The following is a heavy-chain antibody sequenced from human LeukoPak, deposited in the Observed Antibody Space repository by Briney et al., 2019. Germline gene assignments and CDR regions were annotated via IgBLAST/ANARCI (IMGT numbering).Heavy chain of an antibody. V-gene: IGHV5-51*01. CDR3: ARQDDYVWGSYRSPNFDY. Sequence: PGESLKISCKGSGYSFTSYWIGWVRQMPGKGLEWMGIIYPGDSDTRYSPSFQGQVTISADKSISTAYLQWSSLKASDTAMYYCARQDDYVWGSYRSPNFDYWAQGTLVTVSS. CDR1: GYSFTSYW. J-gene: IGHJ4*02. CDR2: IYPGDSDT. D-gene: IGHD3-16*02.